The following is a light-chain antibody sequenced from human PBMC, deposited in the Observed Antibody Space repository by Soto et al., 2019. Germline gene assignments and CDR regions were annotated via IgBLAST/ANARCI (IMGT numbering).Light chain of an antibody. J-gene: IGLJ1*01. V-gene: IGLV1-40*01. CDR3: SSYTSSSPYV. CDR1: SSNIGAGYD. CDR2: GNS. Sequence: QSVLTQPPSVSGAPGQRVTISCTGSSSNIGAGYDVHWYQQLPGTAPKLLIYGNSNRPSGVSNRFSGSKSGNTASLTISGLQAEDEADYYCSSYTSSSPYVFGTGTKLTVL.